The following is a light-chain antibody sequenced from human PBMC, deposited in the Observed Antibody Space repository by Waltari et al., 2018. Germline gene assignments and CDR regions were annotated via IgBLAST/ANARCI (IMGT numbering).Light chain of an antibody. CDR3: AAWDDSPSGYV. V-gene: IGLV1-47*01. J-gene: IGLJ1*01. CDR1: SSTIGTHH. Sequence: HSVLTQPPSAAGTPGQRVTISCSGSSSTIGTHHVYWYQQFPGRAPRLLIYDDTQRPSGVPSRFSVSKSGTSASLVISGLRSDDEANYYCAAWDDSPSGYVFGTGTEVTVL. CDR2: DDT.